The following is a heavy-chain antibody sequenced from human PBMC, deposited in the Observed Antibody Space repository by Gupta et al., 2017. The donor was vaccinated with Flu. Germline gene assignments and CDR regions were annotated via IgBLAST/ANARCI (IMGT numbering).Heavy chain of an antibody. CDR1: GFTFSDYY. Sequence: QVQLVESGGGLVKPGGSLRLSCAVSGFTFSDYYMSWIRQAPGKGLEWVSYISSSGSTIYYADSVKGRFTISRDNAKNSLYLQMNSLRAEDTAVYYCARVKNDFWSGYYRAPPYFDYWGQGTLVTVSS. J-gene: IGHJ4*02. CDR2: ISSSGSTI. CDR3: ARVKNDFWSGYYRAPPYFDY. V-gene: IGHV3-11*01. D-gene: IGHD3-3*01.